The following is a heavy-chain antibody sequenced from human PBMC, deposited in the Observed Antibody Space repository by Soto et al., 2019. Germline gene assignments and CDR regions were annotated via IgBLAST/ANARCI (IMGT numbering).Heavy chain of an antibody. Sequence: GGSLRLSCAASGFTFSSYAMSWVRQAPGKGLEWVSAISGSGGSTYYADSVKGRFTISRDNSKNTLYLQMNSLRAEDTAVYYCAKDRGSYPLYYYCGMDVWGQGTTVTVSS. CDR2: ISGSGGST. J-gene: IGHJ6*02. CDR3: AKDRGSYPLYYYCGMDV. V-gene: IGHV3-23*01. D-gene: IGHD1-26*01. CDR1: GFTFSSYA.